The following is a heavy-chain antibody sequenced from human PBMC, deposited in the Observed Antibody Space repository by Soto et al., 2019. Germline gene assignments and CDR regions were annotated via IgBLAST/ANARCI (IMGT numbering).Heavy chain of an antibody. CDR1: GGSISSSSYY. CDR3: ARGDYSDYYCYFMYV. CDR2: IYYSGST. D-gene: IGHD2-21*02. J-gene: IGHJ6*03. Sequence: SETLSLTCTVSGGSISSSSYYWGWIRQPPGKGLEWIGSIYYSGSTYYNPSLKSRVTISVDTSKNQFSLKLSSVTAADTAVYHCARGDYSDYYCYFMYVWGQGSTVTV. V-gene: IGHV4-39*01.